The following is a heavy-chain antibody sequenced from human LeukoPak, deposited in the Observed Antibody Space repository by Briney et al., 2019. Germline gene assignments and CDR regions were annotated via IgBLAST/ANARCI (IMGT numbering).Heavy chain of an antibody. Sequence: GASVKVSCTTSDYTFNTYGINWVRQAPGKGLEWMGWISARNGDTVYAQKFQGRLTLTTDTSTSTAYMELRSLSSDDTAIYYCARGEEITVITPFIYWGQGTLVTVSS. CDR2: ISARNGDT. V-gene: IGHV1-18*01. J-gene: IGHJ4*02. CDR3: ARGEEITVITPFIY. D-gene: IGHD4-23*01. CDR1: DYTFNTYG.